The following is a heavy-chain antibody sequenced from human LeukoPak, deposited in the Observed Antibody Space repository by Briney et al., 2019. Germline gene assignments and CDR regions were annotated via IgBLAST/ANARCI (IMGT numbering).Heavy chain of an antibody. V-gene: IGHV3-30*18. CDR3: AKEISSIAAAGTFDY. CDR1: GFSVSNNY. CDR2: ISYDGSNK. D-gene: IGHD6-13*01. J-gene: IGHJ4*02. Sequence: GGSLRLSCAASGFSVSNNYMNWVRQSPGKGLEWVAVISYDGSNKYYADSAKGRFTISRDNSKNTLYLQMNSLRAEDTAVYYCAKEISSIAAAGTFDYWGQGTLVTVSS.